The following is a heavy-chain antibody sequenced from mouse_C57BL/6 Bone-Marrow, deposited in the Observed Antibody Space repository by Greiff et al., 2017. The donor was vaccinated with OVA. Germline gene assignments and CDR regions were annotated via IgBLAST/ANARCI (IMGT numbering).Heavy chain of an antibody. D-gene: IGHD2-3*01. CDR1: GYTFTSYG. CDR3: ARYDGYYDAMDY. CDR2: IYPRSGNT. V-gene: IGHV1-81*01. Sequence: QVHVKQSGAELARPGASVKLSCKASGYTFTSYGISWVKQRTGQGLEWIGEIYPRSGNTYYNEKFKGKATLTADKSSSTAYMELRSLTSEDSAVYFCARYDGYYDAMDYWGQGTSVTVSS. J-gene: IGHJ4*01.